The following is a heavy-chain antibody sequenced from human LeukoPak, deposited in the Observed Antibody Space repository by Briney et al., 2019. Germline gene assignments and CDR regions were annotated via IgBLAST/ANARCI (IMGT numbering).Heavy chain of an antibody. CDR1: GFTFSSYA. D-gene: IGHD4-17*01. CDR2: ISGSGGST. Sequence: GGSLRLSCAASGFTFSSYAMSWVRQAPGKGLEWVSAISGSGGSTYYADSVKGRFTISRDNSKNTLYLQMNSLRAEDTAVYYCAKAQPMTTVTRGYYYYGMDVWGQGTTATVSS. V-gene: IGHV3-23*01. J-gene: IGHJ6*02. CDR3: AKAQPMTTVTRGYYYYGMDV.